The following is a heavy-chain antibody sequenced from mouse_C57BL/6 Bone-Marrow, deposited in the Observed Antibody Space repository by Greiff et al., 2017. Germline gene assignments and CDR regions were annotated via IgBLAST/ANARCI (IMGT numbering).Heavy chain of an antibody. CDR3: ARPDYDVAWFAY. Sequence: VQLQQPGAELVKPGASVKLSCKASGCTFTSYWMQWVKQRPGQGLEWIGEIDPSDSYTNYNQKFKGKATLTVDTSSSTAYMQLSSLTSEDSAVYYCARPDYDVAWFAYWGQGTLVTVSA. V-gene: IGHV1-50*01. J-gene: IGHJ3*01. CDR2: IDPSDSYT. CDR1: GCTFTSYW. D-gene: IGHD2-4*01.